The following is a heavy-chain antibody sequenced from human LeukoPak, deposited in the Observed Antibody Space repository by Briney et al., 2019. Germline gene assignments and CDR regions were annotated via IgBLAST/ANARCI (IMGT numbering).Heavy chain of an antibody. CDR1: GFTFSSYG. J-gene: IGHJ4*02. D-gene: IGHD3-3*01. CDR3: AKDVEDFWSGYLDY. V-gene: IGHV3-33*06. Sequence: PGRSLRLSCAASGFTFSSYGMHWVRQAPGKGLEWVAVIWYDGSNKYYAGSVKGRFTISRDNSKNTLYLQMNSLRAEDTAVYYCAKDVEDFWSGYLDYWGQGTLVTVSS. CDR2: IWYDGSNK.